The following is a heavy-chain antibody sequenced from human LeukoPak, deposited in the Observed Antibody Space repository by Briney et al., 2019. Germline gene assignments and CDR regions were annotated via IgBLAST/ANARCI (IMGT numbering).Heavy chain of an antibody. CDR2: ISSSSSTI. Sequence: PGGSLRLSCAASGFTFSSYSMNWVRQAPGKGLEWVSYISSSSSTIYYADSVKGRFTISRDNAKNSLYLQMNSLRAEDTAVYYCARGIFGYYGSGPDYWGQGTLVTVSP. D-gene: IGHD3-10*01. CDR1: GFTFSSYS. V-gene: IGHV3-48*01. J-gene: IGHJ4*02. CDR3: ARGIFGYYGSGPDY.